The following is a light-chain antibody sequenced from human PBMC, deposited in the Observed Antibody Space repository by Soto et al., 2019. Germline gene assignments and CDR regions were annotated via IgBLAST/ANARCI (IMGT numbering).Light chain of an antibody. J-gene: IGLJ1*01. CDR1: SSDVGGYSY. V-gene: IGLV2-11*01. Sequence: QSALTQPRSVSGSPGQSVTISCTGTSSDVGGYSYVSWYQQHPGKAPKLMIYDVNRRPSGVPDRFSGSKSGNTASLTISGLQAEDEADYYCCSYAGSYTYVFGPGTKVTVL. CDR2: DVN. CDR3: CSYAGSYTYV.